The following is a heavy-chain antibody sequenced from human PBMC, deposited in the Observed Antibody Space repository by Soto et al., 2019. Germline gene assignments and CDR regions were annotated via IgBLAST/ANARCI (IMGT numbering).Heavy chain of an antibody. D-gene: IGHD3-3*02. CDR2: ISGGGNDA. CDR1: RFTFSSYA. V-gene: IGHV3-23*01. Sequence: EVQLLESGGGLVQPGGSLVLSCAASRFTFSSYAMSWVRQAPGKGLEWVSSISGGGNDAYYPDSVKGRFTISRDNSQNTLYLQMSSLRADDTAVYYCARSLFLASTDTEPFDYWAREPWSPSPQ. CDR3: ARSLFLASTDTEPFDY. J-gene: IGHJ4*02.